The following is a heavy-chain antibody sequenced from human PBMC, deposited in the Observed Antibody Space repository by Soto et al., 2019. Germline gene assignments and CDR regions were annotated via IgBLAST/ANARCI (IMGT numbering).Heavy chain of an antibody. Sequence: QVPLVESGGGVVQPGRSLRLSCAASGFTFSSYGMHWVRQAPGKGLEWVAVIWYDGSNKYYADSVKGRFTISRDNSKNTLYLQMNSLRAEDTAVYYCVRENTVTTHPVYWGQGTLVTVSS. V-gene: IGHV3-33*01. CDR2: IWYDGSNK. CDR3: VRENTVTTHPVY. CDR1: GFTFSSYG. D-gene: IGHD4-17*01. J-gene: IGHJ4*02.